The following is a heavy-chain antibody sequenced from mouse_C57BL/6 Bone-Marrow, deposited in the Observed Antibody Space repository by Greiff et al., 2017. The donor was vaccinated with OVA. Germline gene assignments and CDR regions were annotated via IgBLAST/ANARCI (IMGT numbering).Heavy chain of an antibody. CDR1: GYTFTDYY. J-gene: IGHJ4*01. CDR3: ARSKGYYDYGYAMDY. D-gene: IGHD2-4*01. Sequence: VQLQQSGAELVKPGASVKISCKASGYTFTDYYLNWVKQRPGQGLEWIGKIGPGSGSTYYNEKFKGKATLTADKSSSTAYMQLSSLTSEDSAVYFCARSKGYYDYGYAMDYWGQGTSVTVSS. CDR2: IGPGSGST. V-gene: IGHV1-77*01.